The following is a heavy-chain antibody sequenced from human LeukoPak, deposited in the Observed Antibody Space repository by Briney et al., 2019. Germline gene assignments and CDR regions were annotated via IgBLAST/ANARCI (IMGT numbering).Heavy chain of an antibody. J-gene: IGHJ4*02. Sequence: GGSLRLSCAASGFTFDDYGMGRVRQAPGKGLEWVSGINWNGGSTGYADSVKGRFTISRDNAKNSLYLQMNSLRAEDTALYYCARDHTSSSGYYYSYDYWGQGTLVTVSS. D-gene: IGHD3-22*01. CDR3: ARDHTSSSGYYYSYDY. CDR2: INWNGGST. V-gene: IGHV3-20*04. CDR1: GFTFDDYG.